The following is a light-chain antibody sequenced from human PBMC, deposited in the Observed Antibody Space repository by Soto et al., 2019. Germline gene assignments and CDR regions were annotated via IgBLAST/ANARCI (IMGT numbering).Light chain of an antibody. Sequence: EIVLTQSPDTLSLSPGETATLSCRASQSGYNRYLDWYQQKPGQAPRLLIYGASFRAPGTPDRFSGSGSWSDFTLTISRLEPEDFGVYYCQQYSGSLPYTFGQGTKLEIK. J-gene: IGKJ2*01. V-gene: IGKV3-20*01. CDR2: GAS. CDR3: QQYSGSLPYT. CDR1: QSGYNRY.